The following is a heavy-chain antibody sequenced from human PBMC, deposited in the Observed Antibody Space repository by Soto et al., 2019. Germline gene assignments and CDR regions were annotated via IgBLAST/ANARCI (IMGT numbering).Heavy chain of an antibody. CDR3: ARQRSSSWYNWFDP. CDR2: INTGNGNT. J-gene: IGHJ5*02. V-gene: IGHV1-3*04. CDR1: GYSFTGYP. Sequence: VKVSCKASGYSFTGYPLHWVRQAPGQRLEWLGWINTGNGNTKYSQKIQGRVTITRDASASTAYMELSSVTAADTAVYYCARQRSSSWYNWFDPWGQGTLVTVSS. D-gene: IGHD6-13*01.